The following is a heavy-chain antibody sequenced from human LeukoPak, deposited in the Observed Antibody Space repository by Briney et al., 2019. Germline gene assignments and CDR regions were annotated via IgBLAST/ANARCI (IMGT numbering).Heavy chain of an antibody. CDR1: GGSISGYY. CDR3: AKVGAVADTQGMGYFDY. CDR2: IYYSGSI. D-gene: IGHD6-19*01. J-gene: IGHJ4*02. Sequence: SETLSLTCTVSGGSISGYYWSWIRQPPGKGLEWVGHIYYSGSINYNPSLKSRVTISIDTSKNQFSLKLTSVTAADTAVYYCAKVGAVADTQGMGYFDYWGQGTLVTVSS. V-gene: IGHV4-59*01.